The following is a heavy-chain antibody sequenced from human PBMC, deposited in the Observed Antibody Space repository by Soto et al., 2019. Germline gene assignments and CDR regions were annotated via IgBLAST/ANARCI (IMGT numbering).Heavy chain of an antibody. J-gene: IGHJ4*02. V-gene: IGHV1-69*13. CDR3: ARGRFDTGYYPY. Sequence: SVKVSCKASGGTFSSYAISWVRQAPGQGLEWMGGIIPIFGTANYAQKFQGRVTITADESTSTAYMELSSLRSEDTAVYYCARGRFDTGYYPYWGQGTLITVSS. CDR2: IIPIFGTA. CDR1: GGTFSSYA. D-gene: IGHD3-9*01.